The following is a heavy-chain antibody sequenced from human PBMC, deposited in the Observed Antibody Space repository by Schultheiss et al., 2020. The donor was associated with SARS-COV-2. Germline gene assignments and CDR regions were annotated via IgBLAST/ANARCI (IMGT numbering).Heavy chain of an antibody. D-gene: IGHD3-3*01. V-gene: IGHV3-11*06. CDR1: GFTFSDFH. CDR2: ISTSSTYT. Sequence: GGSLRLSCAASGFTFSDFHMSWIRQAPGKGLEWISYISTSSTYTNYADSVKGRFTISRDNAKNSLYLQMNSLRGEDTAVYYCARERFQGGAFDIWGQGTMVTVSS. CDR3: ARERFQGGAFDI. J-gene: IGHJ3*02.